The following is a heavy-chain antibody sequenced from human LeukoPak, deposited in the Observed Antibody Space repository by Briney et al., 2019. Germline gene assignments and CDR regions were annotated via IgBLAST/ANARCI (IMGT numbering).Heavy chain of an antibody. CDR2: ISSSGSTI. J-gene: IGHJ4*02. Sequence: PGGSLRLSCAASGFTFSDYYMSWICQAPGKGLEWVSYISSSGSTIYYADSVKGRFTISRDNAKNSLYLQMNSLRAEDTAVYYCARSEGWSGYYGGGTVYYFDYWGQGTLVTVSS. D-gene: IGHD3-3*01. CDR1: GFTFSDYY. CDR3: ARSEGWSGYYGGGTVYYFDY. V-gene: IGHV3-11*04.